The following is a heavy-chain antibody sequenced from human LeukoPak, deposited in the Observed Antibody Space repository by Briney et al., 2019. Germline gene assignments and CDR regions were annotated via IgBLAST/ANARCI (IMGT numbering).Heavy chain of an antibody. CDR2: ISPYNGNT. D-gene: IGHD2-15*01. CDR3: ARQSYFDGRGDDAFDI. J-gene: IGHJ3*02. V-gene: IGHV1-18*01. CDR1: GYTFNNYG. Sequence: ASVKVSCKASGYTFNNYGISWVRQVPGQGLEWMGWISPYNGNTKFAQKFQVRVTVTTETSTSTAYMELRNLRSDDTAVYYCARQSYFDGRGDDAFDIWGQGTMVTVSS.